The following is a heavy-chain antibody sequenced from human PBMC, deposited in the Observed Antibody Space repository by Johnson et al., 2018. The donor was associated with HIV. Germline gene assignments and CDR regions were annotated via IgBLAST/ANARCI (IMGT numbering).Heavy chain of an antibody. CDR2: INSAGSST. V-gene: IGHV3-74*01. J-gene: IGHJ3*02. D-gene: IGHD1-26*01. Sequence: VQLVESGGGLVQPGGSLRLSCTASGFTFSRYWMHWVRQAPGKGLVWVSRINSAGSSTSYADSVKGRFTISSDNAKNTLYLQMNSRRAEDTVMYYCARTSEWATYQDAFDIWGQGTIVSVSS. CDR3: ARTSEWATYQDAFDI. CDR1: GFTFSRYW.